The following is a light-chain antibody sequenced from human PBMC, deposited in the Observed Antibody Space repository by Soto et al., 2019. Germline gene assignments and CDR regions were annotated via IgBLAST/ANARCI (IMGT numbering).Light chain of an antibody. CDR3: AVWDDSLNAAV. J-gene: IGLJ7*01. V-gene: IGLV2-14*01. CDR1: MRDVGAYNL. Sequence: QSALTQPASVSGSAGQSITISCSGTMRDVGAYNLVSWYQQHPGTAPKLIIYEVRNRPSGISSRFSGSRSGNTASLTISGLQSEDEADYYCAVWDDSLNAAVFGGGTQLTVL. CDR2: EVR.